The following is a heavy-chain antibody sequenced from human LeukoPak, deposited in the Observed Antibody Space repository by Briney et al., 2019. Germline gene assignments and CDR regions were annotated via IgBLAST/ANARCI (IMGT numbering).Heavy chain of an antibody. V-gene: IGHV4-34*01. CDR2: INHSGST. CDR3: ARGYNTYMDV. J-gene: IGHJ6*03. Sequence: SETLSLTCAVYGGSFSGYYWSLIRQPPGKGLEWIGEINHSGSTNYNPSLKSRVTISVDTSKNQFSLKLSSVTAADTAVYYCARGYNTYMDVWGKGTTVTVSS. CDR1: GGSFSGYY. D-gene: IGHD5-24*01.